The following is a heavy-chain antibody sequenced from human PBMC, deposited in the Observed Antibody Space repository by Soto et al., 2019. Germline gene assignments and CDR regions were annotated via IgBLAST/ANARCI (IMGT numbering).Heavy chain of an antibody. D-gene: IGHD6-13*01. CDR3: ARVGAAAGPYYFDY. CDR2: INAGNGNT. Sequence: QVQLVQSGAEVKKPGASVKVSCKASGYIFTSYAMHWVRQAPGQRLEWMGWINAGNGNTKYSQKFQGRVTITRVTSASTAYMELSSLRSEDTAVYYCARVGAAAGPYYFDYWGQGTLVTVSS. V-gene: IGHV1-3*01. CDR1: GYIFTSYA. J-gene: IGHJ4*02.